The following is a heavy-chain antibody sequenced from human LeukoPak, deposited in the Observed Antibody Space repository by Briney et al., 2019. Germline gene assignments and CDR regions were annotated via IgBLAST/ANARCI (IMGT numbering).Heavy chain of an antibody. Sequence: SETLSLTCTVSGGSISSSSYYWGWIRQPPGKGLEWIGSIYYSGSTYYNPSLKSRVTISVDTSKNQFSLKLSSVTAADTAVYYCARGGSSGWNDAFDIWGQGTMVTVSS. CDR3: ARGGSSGWNDAFDI. J-gene: IGHJ3*02. V-gene: IGHV4-39*07. CDR2: IYYSGST. D-gene: IGHD6-25*01. CDR1: GGSISSSSYY.